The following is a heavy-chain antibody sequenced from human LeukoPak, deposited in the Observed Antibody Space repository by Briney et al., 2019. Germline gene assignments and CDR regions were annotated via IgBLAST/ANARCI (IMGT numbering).Heavy chain of an antibody. D-gene: IGHD5-18*01. CDR1: GYTFTCYG. CDR3: ARRGYSYGFVYGMDV. CDR2: ISAYNGNT. J-gene: IGHJ6*02. V-gene: IGHV1-18*01. Sequence: ASVKVSCKASGYTFTCYGISWVRQAPGQGLEWMGWISAYNGNTNYAQKLQGRVTMTTDTSTSTAYMELSSLGSEDTAVYYCARRGYSYGFVYGMDVWGQGTTVTVSS.